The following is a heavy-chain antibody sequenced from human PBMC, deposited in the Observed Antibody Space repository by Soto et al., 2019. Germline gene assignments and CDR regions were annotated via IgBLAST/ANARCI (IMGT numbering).Heavy chain of an antibody. CDR1: GYTFTSYG. CDR3: ARSSAALPSPYSSSWYDY. D-gene: IGHD6-13*01. V-gene: IGHV1-18*01. J-gene: IGHJ4*02. CDR2: ISTYNGNT. Sequence: ASVKVSCKASGYTFTSYGISWVRQAPGQGLEWMGWISTYNGNTDYAQKLQGRVTVTTDTSTSTAYMELRSLRSDDTAVYYCARSSAALPSPYSSSWYDYWGQGTQVTVSS.